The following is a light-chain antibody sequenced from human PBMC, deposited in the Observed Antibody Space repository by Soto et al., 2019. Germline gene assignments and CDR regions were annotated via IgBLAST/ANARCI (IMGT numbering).Light chain of an antibody. Sequence: EIVLTHSPGTLSLSPGERATLSCSASQSVSSNLAWYQQKPGQAPRLLIYGASTRATGIPARFSGSGSGTEFTLTISSLQPDDFATYYCQHYNSYGTFGQGTKVDIK. V-gene: IGKV3-15*01. CDR2: GAS. CDR1: QSVSSN. CDR3: QHYNSYGT. J-gene: IGKJ1*01.